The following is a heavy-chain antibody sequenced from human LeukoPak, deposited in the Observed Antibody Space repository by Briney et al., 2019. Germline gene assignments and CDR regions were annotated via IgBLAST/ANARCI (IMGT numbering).Heavy chain of an antibody. V-gene: IGHV3-11*04. J-gene: IGHJ5*02. CDR2: ISSSGSTI. CDR1: GLTSSDYY. CDR3: ARGGVVPALNWFDP. D-gene: IGHD2-2*01. Sequence: GAPLRLSCAASGLTSSDYYMSWTRQAPGKGVEWVSYISSSGSTIYYPDSVKGRFTISRDNAKNSLYLQMNSLRAEDTAVYYCARGGVVPALNWFDPWGQGTLVTVSS.